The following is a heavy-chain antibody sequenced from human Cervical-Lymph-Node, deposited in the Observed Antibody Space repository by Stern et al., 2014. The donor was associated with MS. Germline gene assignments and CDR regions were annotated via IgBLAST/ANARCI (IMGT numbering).Heavy chain of an antibody. J-gene: IGHJ4*02. CDR1: GFSLNSAG. D-gene: IGHD5-24*01. Sequence: QMQLVQSGAEVKKPGASVNVSCKASGFSLNSAGISWVRQAPGQGPEWMGWISAYTGKTSYSAKLQDRFTLTTDPSTNTAYMELRSLRSDDTAVYYCARHSIPGYNCFDSWGQGTLVTVSS. V-gene: IGHV1-18*01. CDR2: ISAYTGKT. CDR3: ARHSIPGYNCFDS.